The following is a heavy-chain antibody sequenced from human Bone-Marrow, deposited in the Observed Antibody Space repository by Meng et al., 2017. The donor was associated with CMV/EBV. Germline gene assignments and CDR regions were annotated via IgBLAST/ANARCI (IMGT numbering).Heavy chain of an antibody. J-gene: IGHJ5*02. CDR3: ARRVAGSGWRNWFDP. CDR1: GGTFSSYT. V-gene: IGHV1-8*02. D-gene: IGHD6-19*01. CDR2: MNPNSGNT. Sequence: ASVKVSCKASGGTFSSYTISRVRQATGQGLEWMGWMNPNSGNTGYAQKFQGRVTLTRVTSTSTAYMELRSLRYDDAAVYYCARRVAGSGWRNWFDPWGQGTLVTVSS.